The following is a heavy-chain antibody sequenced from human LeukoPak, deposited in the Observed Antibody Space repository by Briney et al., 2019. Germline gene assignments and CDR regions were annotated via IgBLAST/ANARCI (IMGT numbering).Heavy chain of an antibody. J-gene: IGHJ5*02. V-gene: IGHV5-51*01. CDR2: IYPGDVDT. CDR3: ARSITIFGVVIMAWFDP. CDR1: GYSFTSYW. D-gene: IGHD3-3*01. Sequence: GESLKISCKGSGYSFTSYWIGWVRQMPGKGLECMGIIYPGDVDTRYSPSFQGQVTISADKSISTAYLQWSSLKASDTAMYYCARSITIFGVVIMAWFDPWGQGTLVTVSS.